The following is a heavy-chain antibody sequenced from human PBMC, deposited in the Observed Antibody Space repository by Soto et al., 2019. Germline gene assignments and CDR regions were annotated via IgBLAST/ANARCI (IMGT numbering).Heavy chain of an antibody. J-gene: IGHJ6*03. Sequence: QVQLVQSGAEVKKPGASVKVSCKASGYTFTSYAMHWVRQAPGQRLEWMGWINAGNGNTKYSQKCQGRVTITRDTSASTAYMELSSVRSEDTAVYYRAGDMAPSDFWGKGTPLTVS. CDR2: INAGNGNT. D-gene: IGHD3-10*01. V-gene: IGHV1-3*01. CDR3: AGDMAPSDF. CDR1: GYTFTSYA.